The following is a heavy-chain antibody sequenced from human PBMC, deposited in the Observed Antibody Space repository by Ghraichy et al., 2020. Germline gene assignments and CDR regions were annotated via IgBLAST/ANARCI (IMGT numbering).Heavy chain of an antibody. Sequence: GGSLRLSCAASGFTFSNAWMSWVRQAPGKGLEWVGRIKSKTDGGTTDYAAPVKGRFTISRDDSKNTLYLQMNSLKTEDTAMYYCTTDGHPDIFGVVHWGQGTLVTVSS. CDR3: TTDGHPDIFGVVH. D-gene: IGHD3-3*01. V-gene: IGHV3-15*01. J-gene: IGHJ4*02. CDR1: GFTFSNAW. CDR2: IKSKTDGGTT.